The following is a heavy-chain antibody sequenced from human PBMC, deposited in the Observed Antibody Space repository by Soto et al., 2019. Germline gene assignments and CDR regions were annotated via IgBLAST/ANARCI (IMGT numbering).Heavy chain of an antibody. CDR3: AKPPTVRGVIIDASPFDY. D-gene: IGHD3-10*01. Sequence: GGSLRLSCAASGFTFSSYAMSWDRQAPGKGLEWVSAISGSGGSTYYADSVKGRFTISRDNSKNTLYLQMNSLRAEDTAVYYCAKPPTVRGVIIDASPFDYWGQGTLVTVSP. CDR2: ISGSGGST. CDR1: GFTFSSYA. J-gene: IGHJ4*02. V-gene: IGHV3-23*01.